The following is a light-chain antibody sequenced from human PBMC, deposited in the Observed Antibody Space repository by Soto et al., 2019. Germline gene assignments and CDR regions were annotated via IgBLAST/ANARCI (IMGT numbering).Light chain of an antibody. J-gene: IGLJ1*01. CDR2: DVS. CDR3: SSYTTSNTRQIV. V-gene: IGLV2-14*03. Sequence: LTQPASVSGSPGQSITISCTGTSSDVGGYNYVSWYQHHPGKAPKLIIYDVSNRPSGVSIRFSGSKSGNTASLTISGLQPEDEADYHCSSYTTSNTRQIVFGTGTKVTVL. CDR1: SSDVGGYNY.